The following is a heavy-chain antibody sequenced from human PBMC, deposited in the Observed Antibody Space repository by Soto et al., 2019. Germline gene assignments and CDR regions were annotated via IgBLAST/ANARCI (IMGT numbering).Heavy chain of an antibody. CDR2: IFFGGTT. Sequence: PSETLSLTCTVSGGSISNGYSYWGWVRHPPGKGLEWIGSIFFGGTTNYNPSLKSRVTISIDTSKIHFSLKLTSVTAADTAVYYCVRHGGYGSGSYIYYYALDVWGQGTPVTVSS. CDR3: VRHGGYGSGSYIYYYALDV. D-gene: IGHD3-10*01. J-gene: IGHJ6*02. CDR1: GGSISNGYSY. V-gene: IGHV4-39*01.